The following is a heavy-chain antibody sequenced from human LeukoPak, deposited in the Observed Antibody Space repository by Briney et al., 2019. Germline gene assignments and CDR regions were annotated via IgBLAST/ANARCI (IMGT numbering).Heavy chain of an antibody. CDR2: ISAYNGNT. CDR3: ARDPYYDSSGYYVH. Sequence: ASVTVSFTASGYTFTSYGISWVRQAPGQGLEWMGWISAYNGNTNYAQKLQGRVTMTTDTSTSTAYMELRSLRSDDTAVYYCARDPYYDSSGYYVHWGQGTLVTVSS. V-gene: IGHV1-18*01. D-gene: IGHD3-22*01. CDR1: GYTFTSYG. J-gene: IGHJ4*02.